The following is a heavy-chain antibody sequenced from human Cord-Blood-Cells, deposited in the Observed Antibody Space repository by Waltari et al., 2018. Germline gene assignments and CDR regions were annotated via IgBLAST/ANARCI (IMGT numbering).Heavy chain of an antibody. D-gene: IGHD4-17*01. V-gene: IGHV4-34*01. CDR1: GGSLSGYY. Sequence: QVQLQQWGAGLLKPSETLSLTCAVYGGSLSGYYWSWLRHPPGKGLEWIGEINHSGSTNNNPSLKSRVTISVDTSKNQFSLKLSSVTAADTAVYYCAGIRQNDYGDYVDYYYGMDVWGQGTTVTVSS. CDR3: AGIRQNDYGDYVDYYYGMDV. CDR2: INHSGST. J-gene: IGHJ6*02.